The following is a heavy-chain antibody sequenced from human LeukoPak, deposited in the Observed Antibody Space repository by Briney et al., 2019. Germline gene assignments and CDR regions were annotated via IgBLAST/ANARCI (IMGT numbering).Heavy chain of an antibody. CDR3: AREISYGDYPSGDAFDN. J-gene: IGHJ3*02. V-gene: IGHV3-21*01. CDR2: ISSSSSYI. D-gene: IGHD4-17*01. Sequence: GGSLRLSCAASGFTFSSYSMNWVRQAPGKGLEWVSSISSSSSYIYYADSVKGRFTIPRDNAKNPLYLQMNSLRAEDTAVYFCAREISYGDYPSGDAFDNWGQGTMVTVSS. CDR1: GFTFSSYS.